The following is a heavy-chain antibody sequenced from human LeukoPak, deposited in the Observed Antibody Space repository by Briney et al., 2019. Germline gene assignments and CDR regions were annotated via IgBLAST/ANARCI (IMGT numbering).Heavy chain of an antibody. Sequence: ASVKVSCKASGYIFSDHYMHWVRQAPGQGLEWLGWINPKSGAADYAQQFRGRVTITRNTSISTAYMELSSLRSEDTAVYYCARGKSPQGDYWGQGTLVTVSS. V-gene: IGHV1-2*02. CDR2: INPKSGAA. J-gene: IGHJ4*02. CDR1: GYIFSDHY. CDR3: ARGKSPQGDY.